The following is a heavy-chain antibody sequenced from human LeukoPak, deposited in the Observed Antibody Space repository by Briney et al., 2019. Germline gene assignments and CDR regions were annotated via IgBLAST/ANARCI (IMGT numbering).Heavy chain of an antibody. CDR2: ISSSSSYI. CDR3: ARDKDLAAAGTGFDY. J-gene: IGHJ4*02. D-gene: IGHD6-13*01. Sequence: GGSLRLSCAACGFTFSSYSRNLVRQAPGKVLEWVSYISSSSSYIYYADSVKGRFTISRDNAKNSLYLQMNSLRAEDTAVYYCARDKDLAAAGTGFDYWGQGTLVTVSS. V-gene: IGHV3-21*01. CDR1: GFTFSSYS.